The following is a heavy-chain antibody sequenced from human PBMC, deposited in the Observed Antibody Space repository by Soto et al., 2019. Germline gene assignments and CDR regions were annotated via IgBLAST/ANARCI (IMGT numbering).Heavy chain of an antibody. CDR3: ARGSPYSGSHEGFAY. CDR1: GYTFTSYG. V-gene: IGHV1-18*01. CDR2: ISAYNGNT. Sequence: ASVKVSCKASGYTFTSYGISWVRQAPGQGLEWMGWISAYNGNTNYAQKLQGRVTMTTDTSTSTAYMELRSLRSDDTAVYYCARGSPYSGSHEGFAYWGQGTLVTVSS. D-gene: IGHD1-26*01. J-gene: IGHJ4*02.